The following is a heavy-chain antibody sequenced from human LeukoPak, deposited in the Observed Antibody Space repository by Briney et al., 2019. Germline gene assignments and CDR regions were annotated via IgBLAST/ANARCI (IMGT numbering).Heavy chain of an antibody. CDR1: GYTSTSYG. J-gene: IGHJ4*02. CDR2: ISAYNGNT. V-gene: IGHV1-18*01. CDR3: ARVNGSYFFDY. D-gene: IGHD1-26*01. Sequence: ASVKVSCKASGYTSTSYGISCVRQAPGQGLEWMGWISAYNGNTNYAQKLQGRVTMTTDTSASTAYMELRSLRSDDTAVYYCARVNGSYFFDYWGQGTLVTVSS.